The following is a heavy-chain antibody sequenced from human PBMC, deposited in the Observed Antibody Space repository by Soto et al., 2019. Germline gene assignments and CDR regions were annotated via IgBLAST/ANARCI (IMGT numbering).Heavy chain of an antibody. V-gene: IGHV4-34*01. CDR2: INHSGST. CDR3: GIKKFRALLAY. Sequence: SETLSLTCAVYGGSFSGYYWTWIRQPPGTGLEWIGEINHSGSTNYNPSLKSRVTISVDTSKNQFSLKLTSVTAADTAVYYWGIKKFRALLAYWGKGTLVPVS. J-gene: IGHJ4*02. CDR1: GGSFSGYY.